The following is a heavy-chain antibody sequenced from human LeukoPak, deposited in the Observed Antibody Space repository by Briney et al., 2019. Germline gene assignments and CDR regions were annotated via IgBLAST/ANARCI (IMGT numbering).Heavy chain of an antibody. V-gene: IGHV3-30*02. D-gene: IGHD3-10*01. CDR1: GFTFSSYD. J-gene: IGHJ2*01. Sequence: GGSLRLSCAASGFTFSSYDMHWVRQAPGKGLEWLAYVRYDGSSTYYGDSVRGRFTISRDNSKNTLYLQMNSLRAEDTAVYYCAKDFRRYFDLWGRGTLVTVSS. CDR3: AKDFRRYFDL. CDR2: VRYDGSST.